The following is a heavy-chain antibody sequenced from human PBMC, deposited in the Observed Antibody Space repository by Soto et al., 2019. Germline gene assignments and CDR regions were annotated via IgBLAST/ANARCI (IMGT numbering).Heavy chain of an antibody. J-gene: IGHJ4*02. CDR3: ASEDPGGFRFDY. Sequence: SETLSLTCTVSGGSISNYYWSWVRQPPGKGLQWIGYIYYSGSTYYNPSLKGRATISEDTSKNQFSLRLTSVTAADTAVYFCASEDPGGFRFDYWGQGMLVTVSS. D-gene: IGHD2-15*01. CDR1: GGSISNYY. CDR2: IYYSGST. V-gene: IGHV4-59*01.